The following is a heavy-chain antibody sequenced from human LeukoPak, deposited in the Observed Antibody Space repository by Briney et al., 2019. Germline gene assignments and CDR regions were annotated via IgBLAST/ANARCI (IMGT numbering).Heavy chain of an antibody. CDR1: GFTFNYYW. Sequence: PGGSLRLSCAASGFTFNYYWMNWVRQAPGKGLEWVANIKQGGSEIYYVDSVKGRFTISRDNAKNSLYLQMNSLRAEDTAVYYCARVRGFDYWGQGTLVTVSS. V-gene: IGHV3-7*01. CDR3: ARVRGFDY. J-gene: IGHJ4*02. CDR2: IKQGGSEI.